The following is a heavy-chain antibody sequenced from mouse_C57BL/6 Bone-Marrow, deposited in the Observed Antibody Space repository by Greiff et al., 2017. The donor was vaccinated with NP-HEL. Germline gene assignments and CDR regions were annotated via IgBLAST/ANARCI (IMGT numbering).Heavy chain of an antibody. Sequence: VQLQQPGAELVKPGASVKLSCKASGYTFTSYWMHWVKQRPGQGLEWIGMIHPNSGSTNYHEKFKSKATLTVDKSSSTAYMQLSSLTSEDSAVYYCARGLLWLRRRDYYAMDYWGQGTSVTVSS. CDR3: ARGLLWLRRRDYYAMDY. CDR1: GYTFTSYW. V-gene: IGHV1-64*01. J-gene: IGHJ4*01. CDR2: IHPNSGST. D-gene: IGHD2-2*01.